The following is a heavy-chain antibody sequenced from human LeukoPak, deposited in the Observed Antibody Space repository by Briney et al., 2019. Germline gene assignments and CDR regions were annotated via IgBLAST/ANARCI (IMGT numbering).Heavy chain of an antibody. V-gene: IGHV3-7*01. D-gene: IGHD3-16*02. CDR3: AREVTFGGVIVRSRNWFDP. J-gene: IGHJ5*02. CDR2: IKQDGNEK. CDR1: GFRFNTYW. Sequence: GGSLRLSCAASGFRFNTYWMSWVRQAPGKGLEWVANIKQDGNEKYYADSVKGRFTISRDNAKNSLYLQMNSLRAEDTAVYYCAREVTFGGVIVRSRNWFDPWGQGTLVTVSS.